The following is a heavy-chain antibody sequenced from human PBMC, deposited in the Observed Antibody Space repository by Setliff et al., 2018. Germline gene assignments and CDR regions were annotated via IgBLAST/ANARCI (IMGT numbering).Heavy chain of an antibody. D-gene: IGHD6-19*01. Sequence: SETLSLTCTVSGGSISSGDYYWSWIRQPPGKGLEWIGYIYSSGSTYYNPSLKSRVSMSIDTSKNQFSLKLNSVTAADMAVYYCAREQWLDPPGYYYMDVWAKGTTVTVSS. CDR3: AREQWLDPPGYYYMDV. V-gene: IGHV4-30-4*08. CDR1: GGSISSGDYY. CDR2: IYSSGST. J-gene: IGHJ6*03.